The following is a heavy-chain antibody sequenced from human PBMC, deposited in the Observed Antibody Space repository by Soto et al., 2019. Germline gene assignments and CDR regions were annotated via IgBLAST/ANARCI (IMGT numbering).Heavy chain of an antibody. CDR3: VREYTSSLTFDY. Sequence: PGESLKISCEGSGYSFPNYWIGWVRQMPGKGLEWMGFIYPGDSDPKYNPSIQGQVTISVDKSLRTAYLQWSGLKASDSAMYYCVREYTSSLTFDYWGQGTLVTVSS. D-gene: IGHD6-6*01. V-gene: IGHV5-51*01. J-gene: IGHJ4*02. CDR1: GYSFPNYW. CDR2: IYPGDSDP.